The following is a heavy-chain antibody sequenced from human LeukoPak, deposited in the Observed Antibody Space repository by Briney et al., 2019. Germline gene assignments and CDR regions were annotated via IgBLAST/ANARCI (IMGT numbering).Heavy chain of an antibody. CDR3: ARDSLPMAVTGPFDH. D-gene: IGHD6-19*01. J-gene: IGHJ4*02. CDR2: IYSGGVT. V-gene: IGHV3-53*01. CDR1: GFTVSSNY. Sequence: GGSLRLSCAASGFTVSSNYMSWVRQAPGKGLEWVSLIYSGGVTYYADSVKGRFIISRDNSKNTLFLQMNSLRAEDTAVYYCARDSLPMAVTGPFDHWGQGALVTVSS.